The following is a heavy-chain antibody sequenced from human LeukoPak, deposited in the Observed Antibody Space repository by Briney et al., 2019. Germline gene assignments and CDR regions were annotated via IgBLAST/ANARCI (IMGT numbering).Heavy chain of an antibody. J-gene: IGHJ4*02. CDR1: GFTFSNAW. Sequence: PGGPLRLPCTAPGFTFSNAWMSWPPLAPEKTLKWVGRIKSKTDGGTTDYAAPVKGRFTISRDDSKNTLYLQMNSLKTEDTAVYYCTTDSGGPTDYWGQGTLVTVSS. CDR2: IKSKTDGGTT. D-gene: IGHD4-23*01. CDR3: TTDSGGPTDY. V-gene: IGHV3-15*01.